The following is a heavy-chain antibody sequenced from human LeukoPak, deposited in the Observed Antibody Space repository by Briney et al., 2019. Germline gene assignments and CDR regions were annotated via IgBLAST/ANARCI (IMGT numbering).Heavy chain of an antibody. J-gene: IGHJ3*02. D-gene: IGHD3-22*01. CDR3: VTLGGISGSRAFDI. V-gene: IGHV4-39*01. CDR2: IYYSGST. Sequence: SETLSLTCTVSGGSISSSDYYWGWVRQPPGQGLEWIANIYYSGSTYYNPSLKSRITISVGTSKNQFSLKLNSVTAADTAVYYCVTLGGISGSRAFDIWGQGTMVTVSS. CDR1: GGSISSSDYY.